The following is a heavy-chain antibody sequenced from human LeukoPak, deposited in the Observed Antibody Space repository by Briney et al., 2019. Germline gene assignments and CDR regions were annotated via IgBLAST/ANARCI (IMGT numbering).Heavy chain of an antibody. CDR2: INHSGST. J-gene: IGHJ4*02. D-gene: IGHD3-3*01. Sequence: SETLSLTCAVYGGSFSGYYWSWIRQPPGKGLEWIGEINHSGSTNYNPSLKSRVTISVDTSKNQFSLKLSSVTAADTAVYYCARGYDFWSGYLFDYWGQGTLVTVSS. CDR1: GGSFSGYY. V-gene: IGHV4-34*01. CDR3: ARGYDFWSGYLFDY.